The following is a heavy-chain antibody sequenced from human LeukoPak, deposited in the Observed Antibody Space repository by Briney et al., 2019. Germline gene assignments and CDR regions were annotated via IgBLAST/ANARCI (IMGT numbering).Heavy chain of an antibody. D-gene: IGHD3-22*01. J-gene: IGHJ4*02. V-gene: IGHV3-48*03. CDR3: ATRGYYYDSGGYSYFDY. CDR2: ISRSANTI. Sequence: PGGSLRLSCAASGFTFSSYEMNWVRQAPGNGLEGVSYISRSANTIYYADSVKGRFTISRDNAKNSLCLQMNSLRAEDTAVYYCATRGYYYDSGGYSYFDYWGQGTLVTVSS. CDR1: GFTFSSYE.